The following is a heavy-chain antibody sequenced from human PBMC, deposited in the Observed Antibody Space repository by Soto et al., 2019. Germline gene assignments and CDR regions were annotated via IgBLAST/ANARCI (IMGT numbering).Heavy chain of an antibody. J-gene: IGHJ5*02. CDR3: TRHEAYCVGDCHKFDWFDP. Sequence: PGGSLRLSCAASGFTFSGSAVHWVRQASGKGLEWVGRIRSKVNSYATTYAASVKGRFIISRDDSKNTAYLQMNSLKSDDTAVYYCTRHEAYCVGDCHKFDWFDPWSQGSLVTVSS. CDR1: GFTFSGSA. CDR2: IRSKVNSYAT. V-gene: IGHV3-73*01. D-gene: IGHD2-21*02.